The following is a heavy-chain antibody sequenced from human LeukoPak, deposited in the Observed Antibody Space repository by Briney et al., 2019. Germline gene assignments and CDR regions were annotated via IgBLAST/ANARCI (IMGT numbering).Heavy chain of an antibody. Sequence: PGRSLRLSCAAPGXTFSSYGMHWVRQAPGKGLEWVAVIWYDGSNKYYADSVKGRFTISRDNSKNTLYLQMNSLRAEDTAVYYCARDSLEMATIDYWGQGTLVTVSS. CDR3: ARDSLEMATIDY. CDR1: GXTFSSYG. J-gene: IGHJ4*02. D-gene: IGHD5-24*01. CDR2: IWYDGSNK. V-gene: IGHV3-33*01.